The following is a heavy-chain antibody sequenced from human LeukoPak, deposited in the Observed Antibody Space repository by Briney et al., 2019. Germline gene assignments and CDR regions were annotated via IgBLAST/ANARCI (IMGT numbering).Heavy chain of an antibody. D-gene: IGHD3-10*01. CDR2: IIPIFGTA. Sequence: ASVKVSCKASGGTFSSYAISWVRQAPGQGLEWMGGIIPIFGTANYAQKLQGRVTITTDESTSTAYMELSSLRSEDTAVYYCARSANVRRITMVRGRNYYYYMDVWGKGTTVTVSS. J-gene: IGHJ6*03. CDR1: GGTFSSYA. V-gene: IGHV1-69*05. CDR3: ARSANVRRITMVRGRNYYYYMDV.